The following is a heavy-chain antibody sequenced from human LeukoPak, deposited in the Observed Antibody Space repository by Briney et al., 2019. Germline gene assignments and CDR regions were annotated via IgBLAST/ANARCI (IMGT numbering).Heavy chain of an antibody. CDR3: ARDRDYGDDECFFDY. CDR1: GGTFSSYA. D-gene: IGHD4-17*01. Sequence: GSSVKVSCKASGGTFSSYAISWVRQAPGQGLEWTGGIIPIFGTANYAQKFQGRVTITADESTSTAYMELSSLRSEDTAVYYCARDRDYGDDECFFDYWGQGTLVTVSS. J-gene: IGHJ4*02. CDR2: IIPIFGTA. V-gene: IGHV1-69*01.